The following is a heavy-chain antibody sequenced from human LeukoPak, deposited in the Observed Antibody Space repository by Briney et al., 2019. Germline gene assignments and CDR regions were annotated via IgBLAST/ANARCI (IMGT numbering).Heavy chain of an antibody. CDR3: APERPPRRHDPYCSSTSCYTQFDY. CDR1: GGTFSSYT. V-gene: IGHV1-69*02. J-gene: IGHJ4*02. CDR2: IIPILGIA. D-gene: IGHD2-2*02. Sequence: WASVKVSCKASGGTFSSYTIGWVRQAPGQGLEWMGRIIPILGIANYAQKFQGRVTITADKSTSTAYMELSSLRSEDTAVYYCAPERPPRRHDPYCSSTSCYTQFDYWGQGTLVTVSS.